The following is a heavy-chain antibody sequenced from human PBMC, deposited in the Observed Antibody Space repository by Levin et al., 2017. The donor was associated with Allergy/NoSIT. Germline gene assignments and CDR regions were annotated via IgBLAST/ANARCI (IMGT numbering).Heavy chain of an antibody. CDR3: ARATSSWYPIDY. CDR2: ISSSSSSM. J-gene: IGHJ4*02. D-gene: IGHD6-13*01. V-gene: IGHV3-48*04. CDR1: FFPLLLSS. Sequence: SFSSSFFPLLLSSLPWVRQAPGKGLEWISYISSSSSSMYYVDSVKGRFTISLDPAKNSLYLQMHSLRAEDTAVYFCARATSSWYPIDYWGQGTLVTVSS.